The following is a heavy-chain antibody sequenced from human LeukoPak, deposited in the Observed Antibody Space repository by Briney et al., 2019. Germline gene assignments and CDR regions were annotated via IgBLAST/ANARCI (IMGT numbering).Heavy chain of an antibody. CDR2: ISSSGSTI. D-gene: IGHD3-10*01. Sequence: PGGSLRLSCAASGFTFSSYSMNWVRQAPGKGLEWVSYISSSGSTIYYADSVKGRFTISRDNAKNSLYLQMNSLRAEDTAVYYCARDATYYYGSGSGFDYWGQGTLVTVSS. V-gene: IGHV3-48*04. J-gene: IGHJ4*02. CDR1: GFTFSSYS. CDR3: ARDATYYYGSGSGFDY.